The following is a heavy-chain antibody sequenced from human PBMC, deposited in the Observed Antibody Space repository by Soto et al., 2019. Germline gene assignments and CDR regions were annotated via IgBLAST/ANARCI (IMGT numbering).Heavy chain of an antibody. CDR3: ARDCRDGYNYVNWFDP. J-gene: IGHJ5*02. CDR1: GGSISSYY. Sequence: SETLSLTCTVSGGSISSYYWSWIRQPPGKGLEWIGYIYYSGSTNYNPSLKSRVTISVDTSKNQFSLKLSSVTAADTAVYYCARDCRDGYNYVNWFDPWGQGTLVTVSS. CDR2: IYYSGST. D-gene: IGHD5-12*01. V-gene: IGHV4-59*01.